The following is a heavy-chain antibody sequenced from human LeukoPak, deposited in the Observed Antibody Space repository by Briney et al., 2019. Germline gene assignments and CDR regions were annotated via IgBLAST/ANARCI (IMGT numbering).Heavy chain of an antibody. V-gene: IGHV3-30*18. Sequence: PGGSLRLSCAASGFTFSSYAMHWIRQAPGKGLEWVAVISNDGSIKYYADSVKGRFTISRDNSKNTLYLQMNSLRAEDTAVYYCANLHDYWGQGTLVTVSS. CDR3: ANLHDY. CDR2: ISNDGSIK. CDR1: GFTFSSYA. D-gene: IGHD4-11*01. J-gene: IGHJ4*02.